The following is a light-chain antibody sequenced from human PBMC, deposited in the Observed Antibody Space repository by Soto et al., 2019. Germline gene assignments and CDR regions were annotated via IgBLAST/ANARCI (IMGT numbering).Light chain of an antibody. CDR1: SSDVGSYNL. J-gene: IGLJ2*01. Sequence: QSALTQPASASGSPGQSITISCTGTSSDVGSYNLVSWYQQHPGKAPKLMIYEGSKRPSGVSNRFSGSKSGNTASLTISGLQAEDEADYYCCSYAGSSTVVFGGGTKLTLL. V-gene: IGLV2-23*01. CDR2: EGS. CDR3: CSYAGSSTVV.